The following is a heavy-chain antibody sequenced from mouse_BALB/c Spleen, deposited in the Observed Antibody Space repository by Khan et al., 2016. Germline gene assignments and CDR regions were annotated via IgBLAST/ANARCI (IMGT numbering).Heavy chain of an antibody. CDR3: SRVGGNQYYFDY. D-gene: IGHD2-1*01. V-gene: IGHV1-82*01. Sequence: QVQLKQSGPELVKPGASVKISCKASGYAFSSSWMNWMKQRPGQGLEWIGRIYPGDGDPNYNGKFKGKATLTADKSSSTAYMQLSSLTSVDSAVYFCSRVGGNQYYFDYWGQGTTLTVSS. J-gene: IGHJ2*01. CDR1: GYAFSSSW. CDR2: IYPGDGDP.